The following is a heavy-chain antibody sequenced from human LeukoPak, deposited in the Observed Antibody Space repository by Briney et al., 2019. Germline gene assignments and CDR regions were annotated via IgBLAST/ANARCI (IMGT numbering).Heavy chain of an antibody. Sequence: SETLSLTCTVSGTSITNIEDYWGWIRQPPGKGLEWIGSIYYSGSTYYNPSLKSRVTISVDTSKNQFSLKLSSVTAADTAVYYCARQLDYGDPNWFDPWGQGTLVTISS. CDR1: GTSITNIEDY. V-gene: IGHV4-39*01. CDR3: ARQLDYGDPNWFDP. CDR2: IYYSGST. D-gene: IGHD4-17*01. J-gene: IGHJ5*02.